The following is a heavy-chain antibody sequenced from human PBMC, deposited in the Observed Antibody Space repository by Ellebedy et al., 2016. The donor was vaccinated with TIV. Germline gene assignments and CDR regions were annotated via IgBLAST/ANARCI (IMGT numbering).Heavy chain of an antibody. CDR1: GDSVSSNSAA. J-gene: IGHJ6*02. V-gene: IGHV6-1*01. D-gene: IGHD3-10*01. CDR3: ARAYYSPDTLYYGMDV. Sequence: SQTLSLTXXISGDSVSSNSAAWNWIRQSPSRGLEWLGRTYYRSKWYNDYAVSVKSRITINPDTSKNQFSLQLNSVTPEDTAVYYCARAYYSPDTLYYGMDVWGQGTTVTVSS. CDR2: TYYRSKWYN.